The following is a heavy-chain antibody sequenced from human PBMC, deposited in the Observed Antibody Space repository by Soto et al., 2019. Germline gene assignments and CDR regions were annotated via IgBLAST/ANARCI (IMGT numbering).Heavy chain of an antibody. CDR3: ASELRYFDWPLPSSDY. CDR2: ISSSSSYT. D-gene: IGHD3-9*01. Sequence: GGSLRLSCAASGFTFSDYYMSWIRQAPGKGLEWVSYISSSSSYTNYADSVKGRFTISRDNAKNSLYLQMNSLSAEDTAVYYCASELRYFDWPLPSSDYWGQGTLVTVSS. CDR1: GFTFSDYY. J-gene: IGHJ4*02. V-gene: IGHV3-11*05.